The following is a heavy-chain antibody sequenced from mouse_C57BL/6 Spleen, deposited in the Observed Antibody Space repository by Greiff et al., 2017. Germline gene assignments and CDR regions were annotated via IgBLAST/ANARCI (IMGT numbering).Heavy chain of an antibody. CDR3: TRSGYYDYAWFAY. Sequence: QVQLKQSGAELVRPGASVTLSCKASGYTFTDYEMHWVKQTPVHGLEWIGAIDPETGGTAYNQKFKGKAILTADKSSSTAYMELRSLTSEDSAVYYCTRSGYYDYAWFAYWGQGTLVTVSA. D-gene: IGHD2-4*01. CDR2: IDPETGGT. J-gene: IGHJ3*01. CDR1: GYTFTDYE. V-gene: IGHV1-15*01.